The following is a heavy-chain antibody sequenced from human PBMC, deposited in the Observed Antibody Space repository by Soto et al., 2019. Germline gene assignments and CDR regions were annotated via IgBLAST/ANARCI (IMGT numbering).Heavy chain of an antibody. V-gene: IGHV4-31*03. Sequence: QGQLQESGPGLVKPSQTLSLTCTVSGGSISSGGYYWSWIRQHPGKGLEWIGYIYYSGSTYYNPSLKSRVTISVDTSKNHFSLKLRSVTAADTAVYYCARASYYGDYGYYFDYWGQGTLVTVSS. CDR1: GGSISSGGYY. CDR2: IYYSGST. CDR3: ARASYYGDYGYYFDY. J-gene: IGHJ4*02. D-gene: IGHD4-17*01.